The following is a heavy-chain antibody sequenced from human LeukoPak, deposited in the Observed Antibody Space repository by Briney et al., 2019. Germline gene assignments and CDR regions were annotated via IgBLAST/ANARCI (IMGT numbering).Heavy chain of an antibody. CDR3: ARDGRSRFGESTYYFDY. Sequence: GGSLRLSCAPSGFTFSSYAMHWVRKAPGKGLEWVAVISYDGSNKYYADSVKGRFTISRDNSKNTLYLQMNSLRAEDTAVYYCARDGRSRFGESTYYFDYWGQGTLVTVSS. D-gene: IGHD3-10*01. CDR1: GFTFSSYA. CDR2: ISYDGSNK. V-gene: IGHV3-30-3*01. J-gene: IGHJ4*02.